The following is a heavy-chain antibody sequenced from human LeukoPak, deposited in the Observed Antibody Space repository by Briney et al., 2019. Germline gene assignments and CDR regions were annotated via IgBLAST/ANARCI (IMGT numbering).Heavy chain of an antibody. J-gene: IGHJ4*02. Sequence: GGSLRLSCAASGFTFSSYWMHWVRQAPGKGLVWVSRINSDGSSTSYADSVKGRFTISRDNSKNTLYLQMNSLRAEDTAVYYCAKVKGRGSGSYYQFDYWGQGTLVTVSS. CDR1: GFTFSSYW. V-gene: IGHV3-74*01. CDR2: INSDGSST. D-gene: IGHD3-10*01. CDR3: AKVKGRGSGSYYQFDY.